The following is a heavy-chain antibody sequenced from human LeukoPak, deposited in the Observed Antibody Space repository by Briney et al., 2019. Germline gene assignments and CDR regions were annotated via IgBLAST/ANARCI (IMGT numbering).Heavy chain of an antibody. CDR3: ASGELIPAAPFDY. J-gene: IGHJ4*02. D-gene: IGHD2-2*01. CDR2: IYPGDSDT. CDR1: GYSFTSYW. V-gene: IGHV5-51*01. Sequence: GASLKISCKGSGYSFTSYWIGWVRQMPGKGLEWMGIIYPGDSDTRYSPSFQGQVTISADKSISTAYLQWSSLKASDTAMYYCASGELIPAAPFDYWGQRTLVTVSS.